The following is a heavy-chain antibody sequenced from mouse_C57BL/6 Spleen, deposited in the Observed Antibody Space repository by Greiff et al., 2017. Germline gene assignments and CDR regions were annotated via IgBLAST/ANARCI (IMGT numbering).Heavy chain of an antibody. CDR3: ARYRGYYGSSYWYFDV. CDR1: GFTFTDYY. V-gene: IGHV7-3*01. D-gene: IGHD1-1*01. CDR2: IRNKANGYTT. J-gene: IGHJ1*03. Sequence: EVKLMESGGGLVQPGGSLSLSCAASGFTFTDYYMSWVRQPPGKALEWLGFIRNKANGYTTEYSASVKGRFTISRDNSQSILYLQMNALRAEDSATYYCARYRGYYGSSYWYFDVWGTGTTVTVSS.